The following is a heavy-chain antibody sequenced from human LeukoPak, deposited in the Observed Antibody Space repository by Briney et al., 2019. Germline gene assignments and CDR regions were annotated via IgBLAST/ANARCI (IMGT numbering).Heavy chain of an antibody. CDR3: VKESYDY. J-gene: IGHJ4*02. D-gene: IGHD3-3*01. Sequence: GGSLRLSCSASGFIFSNYAMMWIRQTPAKGLEWVSGLSGRGGSTNYAQSVKGRFTISRDNSRSTVYLHMDNLRAEDTAIYYCVKESYDYWGQGTLVTVSS. V-gene: IGHV3-23*01. CDR2: LSGRGGST. CDR1: GFIFSNYA.